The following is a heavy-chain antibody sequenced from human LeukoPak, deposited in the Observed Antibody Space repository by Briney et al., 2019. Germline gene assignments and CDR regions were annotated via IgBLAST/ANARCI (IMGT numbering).Heavy chain of an antibody. D-gene: IGHD5-12*01. CDR2: FKSRRDGGTT. CDR1: GFTFTYAW. V-gene: IGHV3-15*01. Sequence: GGSLRLSCAASAASGFTFTYAWMSWVRQAPGKGLEWVGRFKSRRDGGTTDYAAAVKGRFTISRDDSKNTLWLQMNSLKTEDTAVYYCTAEQWQRFGYWGQGTPVTVSP. CDR3: TAEQWQRFGY. J-gene: IGHJ4*02.